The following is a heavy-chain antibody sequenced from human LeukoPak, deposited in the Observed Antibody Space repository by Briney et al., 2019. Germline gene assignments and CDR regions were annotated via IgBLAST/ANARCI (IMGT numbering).Heavy chain of an antibody. V-gene: IGHV3-23*01. J-gene: IGHJ5*02. Sequence: PGGSLRLSCAASGFSFSSNSMGWVRQAPGKGLEWVSAISGSGGRSFYADSVKGRFTISRDNSKNMVYLEMNSLRVEDTAVYYCGKDSYVGVNWFDPRGQGTLVTVSS. D-gene: IGHD1-26*01. CDR3: GKDSYVGVNWFDP. CDR1: GFSFSSNS. CDR2: ISGSGGRS.